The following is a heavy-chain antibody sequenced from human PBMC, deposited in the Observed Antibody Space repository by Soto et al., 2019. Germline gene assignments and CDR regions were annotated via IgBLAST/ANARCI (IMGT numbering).Heavy chain of an antibody. CDR1: SGSIRTSY. D-gene: IGHD2-21*02. CDR3: ARLQYTVVTPIDM. V-gene: IGHV4-59*01. CDR2: IHNSGNT. J-gene: IGHJ3*02. Sequence: QVQLQESGPGLVKPSETLSLTCTVPSGSIRTSYWTWIRQFPGKRLEWIAHIHNSGNTNSNPSLKSRVTISMDTSKNQISLRLTSVTAADPAMYYCARLQYTVVTPIDMWGQGTMVTVSS.